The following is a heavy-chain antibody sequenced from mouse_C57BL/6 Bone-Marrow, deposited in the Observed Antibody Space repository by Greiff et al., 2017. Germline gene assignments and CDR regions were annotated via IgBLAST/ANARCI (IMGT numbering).Heavy chain of an antibody. V-gene: IGHV2-2*01. J-gene: IGHJ4*01. Sequence: VQLQQSGPGLVQPSQSLSITCTVSGFSLTSYGVHWVRQSPGKGLEWLGVIWSGGSTAYNAAFISRLTVSKDNPKGQVCGKMNSLQADDTAIDYCARNRLGRRYYAMDYWGQGTSVTVSS. CDR2: IWSGGST. D-gene: IGHD4-1*01. CDR3: ARNRLGRRYYAMDY. CDR1: GFSLTSYG.